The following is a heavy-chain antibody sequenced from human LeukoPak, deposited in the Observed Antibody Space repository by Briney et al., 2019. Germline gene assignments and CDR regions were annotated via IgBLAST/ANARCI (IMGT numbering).Heavy chain of an antibody. CDR1: GYTFTSYD. J-gene: IGHJ4*02. CDR2: MNPNSGNT. CDR3: ARGIAAAGSYYFDY. D-gene: IGHD6-13*01. Sequence: GASVTVSCKASGYTFTSYDINWVRQAPGQGLEWMGWMNPNSGNTGYAQKFQGRVTITRNTSISTAYMELSSLRSEDTAVYYCARGIAAAGSYYFDYWGQGTLVTVSS. V-gene: IGHV1-8*03.